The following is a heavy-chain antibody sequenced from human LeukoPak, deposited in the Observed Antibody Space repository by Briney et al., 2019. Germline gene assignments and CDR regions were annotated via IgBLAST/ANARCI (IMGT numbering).Heavy chain of an antibody. D-gene: IGHD3-22*01. CDR3: TGDNFDSSVKFDY. CDR2: IRSKANNYAT. J-gene: IGHJ4*02. Sequence: PWGFLRLFWVVSGFTFRCFSVAWGRPGFGEGVGWVGRIRSKANNYATAYAASVKGRFTISRDDSKNTAYLQMNSLKTEDTAVYYCTGDNFDSSVKFDYWGQGTLVTVSS. CDR1: GFTFRCFS. V-gene: IGHV3-73*01.